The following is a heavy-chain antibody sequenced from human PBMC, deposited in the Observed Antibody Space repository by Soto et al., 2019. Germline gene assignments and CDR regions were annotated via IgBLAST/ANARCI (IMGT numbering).Heavy chain of an antibody. CDR2: ISYDGSNK. CDR3: ARGPSVYCSSTSCSPFDP. V-gene: IGHV3-30-3*01. D-gene: IGHD2-2*01. J-gene: IGHJ5*02. Sequence: GGSLRLSCAASGSTFSIYAVHWVRQAPGKGLEWVAVISYDGSNKYYTDSVKGRFTISGDNSKSTLYLQMNSLRPEDTAVYYCARGPSVYCSSTSCSPFDPWGQGTLVTVSS. CDR1: GSTFSIYA.